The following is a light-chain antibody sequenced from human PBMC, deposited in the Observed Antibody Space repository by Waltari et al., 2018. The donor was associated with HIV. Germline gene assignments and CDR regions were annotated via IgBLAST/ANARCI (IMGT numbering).Light chain of an antibody. CDR1: SSDIGAYDS. CDR2: EGT. Sequence: QSALTQPPSASGSLGQSVTIYCTASSSDIGAYDSVSWFQHHPRSAPKLLLYEGTRRPSTVSDRFSGARSGSTAFLTVAGLQPDDEATYFCSSYGDSLRVLFGGGTNVTVL. V-gene: IGLV2-8*01. J-gene: IGLJ3*02. CDR3: SSYGDSLRVL.